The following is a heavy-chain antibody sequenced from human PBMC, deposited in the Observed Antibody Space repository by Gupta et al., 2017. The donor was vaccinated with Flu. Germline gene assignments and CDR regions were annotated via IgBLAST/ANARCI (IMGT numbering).Heavy chain of an antibody. V-gene: IGHV4-4*02. J-gene: IGHJ1*01. CDR1: DGFISRANW. D-gene: IGHD1-26*01. Sequence: QVQLHESGPGLVRPSGTLSLTCAVTDGFISRANWWNWVRQAPGKGLEWIGNIYHTGKTNYSPSLKSRVTISIDTSKSQFSLKMSSLTAADTATYYCARVAAGAYFQDWGQGTLGAVAS. CDR3: ARVAAGAYFQD. CDR2: IYHTGKT.